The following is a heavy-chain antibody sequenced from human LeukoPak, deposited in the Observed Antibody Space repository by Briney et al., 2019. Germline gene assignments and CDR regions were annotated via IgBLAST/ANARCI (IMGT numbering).Heavy chain of an antibody. CDR1: GFTISTYG. CDR2: ISGGTT. D-gene: IGHD3-10*01. V-gene: IGHV3-23*01. CDR3: AKSVYHSGNY. J-gene: IGHJ4*02. Sequence: GGSLRLSCAASGFTISTYGMSWVRQAPGQGLEWVSSISGGTTYYADSVKGRFTISRDNSKNTVSLQMNSLRAEDTAVYYCAKSVYHSGNYWGQGTLVTVSS.